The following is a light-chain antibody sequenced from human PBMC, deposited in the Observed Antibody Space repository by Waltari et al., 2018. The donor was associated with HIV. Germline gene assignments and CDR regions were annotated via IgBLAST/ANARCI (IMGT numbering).Light chain of an antibody. CDR1: QSVNNK. Sequence: EIVMTQSPATLSVSPGERATLSSRASQSVNNKLAWFQQKPGQAPRLLIYGASTRATAIPARFSGSGSGTAFTLTISSLQSEDFAVYYCQQYNNWPLALAFGGGTKVEIK. J-gene: IGKJ4*01. V-gene: IGKV3-15*01. CDR2: GAS. CDR3: QQYNNWPLALA.